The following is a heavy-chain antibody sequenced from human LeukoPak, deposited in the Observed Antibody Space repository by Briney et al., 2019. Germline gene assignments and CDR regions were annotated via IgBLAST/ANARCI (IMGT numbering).Heavy chain of an antibody. CDR3: ARVGYQLLYNDAFDI. CDR2: IYTSGST. Sequence: NSSETLSLTCTVSGGSISSYYWSWIRQPPGKGLEWIGRIYTSGSTNYNPSLKSRVTMSVDTSKNQFSLKLSSVTAADTAVYYCARVGYQLLYNDAFDIWGQGTMVTVSS. V-gene: IGHV4-4*07. D-gene: IGHD2-2*02. CDR1: GGSISSYY. J-gene: IGHJ3*02.